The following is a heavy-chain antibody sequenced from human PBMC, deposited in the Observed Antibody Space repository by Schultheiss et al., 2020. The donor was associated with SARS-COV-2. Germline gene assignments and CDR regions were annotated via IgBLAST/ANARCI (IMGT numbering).Heavy chain of an antibody. V-gene: IGHV3-11*04. CDR2: ISSSGSTI. CDR1: GFTFSDYY. D-gene: IGHD2-21*02. Sequence: GESLKISCAASGFTFSDYYMSWVRQAPGKGLEWVSYISSSGSTIYYADSVKGRFTISRDNAKNSLYLQMNSLRAEDTAVYYCATSPLVTAIYDDAFDIWGQGTMVTVSS. J-gene: IGHJ3*02. CDR3: ATSPLVTAIYDDAFDI.